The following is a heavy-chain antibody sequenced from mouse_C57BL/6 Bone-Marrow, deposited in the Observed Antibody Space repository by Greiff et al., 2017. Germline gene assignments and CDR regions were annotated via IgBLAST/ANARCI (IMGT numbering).Heavy chain of an antibody. CDR3: ARGGYDAWFAY. Sequence: QVQLKESGPELVKPGASVKISCKASGYAISSSWMNWVKQRPGTGLEWIGRIYPGDGDTNYTGKFKGKATLTADKSSSTAYMQLSSLTSEDSAVYFCARGGYDAWFAYWGQGTLVTVSA. J-gene: IGHJ3*01. D-gene: IGHD2-2*01. CDR1: GYAISSSW. V-gene: IGHV1-82*01. CDR2: IYPGDGDT.